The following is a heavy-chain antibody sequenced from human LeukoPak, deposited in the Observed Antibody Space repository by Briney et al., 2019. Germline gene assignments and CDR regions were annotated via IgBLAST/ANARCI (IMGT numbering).Heavy chain of an antibody. CDR3: AKDVDPFGSGSYVEGFDY. CDR2: ISYDGSNK. CDR1: GFTFSSYG. D-gene: IGHD3-10*01. Sequence: PGGSLRLSCAASGFTFSSYGMHWVRQAPGKGLEWVAVISYDGSNKYYADSVKGRFTISRDNSKNTLYLQMNSLRAEDTAVYYCAKDVDPFGSGSYVEGFDYWGQGTLVTVSS. J-gene: IGHJ4*02. V-gene: IGHV3-30*18.